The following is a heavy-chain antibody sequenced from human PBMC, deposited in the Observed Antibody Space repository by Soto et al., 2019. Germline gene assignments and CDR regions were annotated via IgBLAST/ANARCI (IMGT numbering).Heavy chain of an antibody. CDR3: ARDSVVVTALDY. CDR1: GGTFSSYA. Sequence: AASVKVSCKASGGTFSSYAISWVRQAPGQGLEWMGGIIPIFGTANYAQKFQGRVTITADESTSTAYMELSSLRSEDTAVYYCARDSVVVTALDYWGQGTLVTVSS. D-gene: IGHD2-21*02. V-gene: IGHV1-69*13. J-gene: IGHJ4*02. CDR2: IIPIFGTA.